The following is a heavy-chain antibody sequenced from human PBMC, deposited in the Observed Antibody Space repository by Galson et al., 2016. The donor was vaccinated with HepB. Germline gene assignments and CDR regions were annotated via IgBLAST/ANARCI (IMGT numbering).Heavy chain of an antibody. CDR3: AKDPYYGSDRGYGMDV. J-gene: IGHJ6*02. CDR2: IPLDGSNK. D-gene: IGHD3-10*01. Sequence: SLRLSCAASGFRFGSYGMHWVRQAPGKGLEWVAYIPLDGSNKYYSDSVKGRFTISRDNSKNPVYLQMNSLRAEDTAVYYCAKDPYYGSDRGYGMDVWGQGTTVTVSS. CDR1: GFRFGSYG. V-gene: IGHV3-30*18.